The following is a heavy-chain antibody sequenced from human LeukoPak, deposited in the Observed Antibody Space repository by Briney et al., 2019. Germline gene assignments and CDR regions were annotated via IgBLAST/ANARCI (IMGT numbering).Heavy chain of an antibody. V-gene: IGHV3-23*01. J-gene: IGHJ6*02. CDR2: ISGSGGST. CDR3: AGGQLPVFDYGMDV. Sequence: GGSLRLSCAASGFTFSSYAMSWVRQAPGKGLEWVSAISGSGGSTYYADSVKGRFTISRDNSKNTLYLQMNSLRAEDTAVYYCAGGQLPVFDYGMDVWGQGTTVTVSS. CDR1: GFTFSSYA. D-gene: IGHD5-18*01.